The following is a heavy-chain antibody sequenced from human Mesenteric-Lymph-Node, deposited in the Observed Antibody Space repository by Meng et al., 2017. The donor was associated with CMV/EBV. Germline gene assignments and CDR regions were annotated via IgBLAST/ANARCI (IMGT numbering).Heavy chain of an antibody. Sequence: SETLSLTCTISGGSISTYFWNWIRQFPGKGLEWIGFIDYRGSTKYNASLKSRVTMSMDTSKNQFSLNLNSVTAADTAVYYCARSCSAMTCRLDNWGQGTLVTVSS. V-gene: IGHV4-59*01. CDR1: GGSISTYF. CDR2: IDYRGST. CDR3: ARSCSAMTCRLDN. D-gene: IGHD2-15*01. J-gene: IGHJ4*02.